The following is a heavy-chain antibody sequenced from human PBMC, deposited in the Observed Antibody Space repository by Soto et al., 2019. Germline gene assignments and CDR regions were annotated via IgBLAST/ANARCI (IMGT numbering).Heavy chain of an antibody. J-gene: IGHJ3*02. CDR1: GYSFTSYW. Sequence: GESLKISCKGSGYSFTSYWIGWVRQMPGKGLEWMGIIYPGDPDTRYSPSFQGQVTISADKSISTAYLQWSSLEASDTAMYYCARRELHDAFDIWGQGTMVTVSS. CDR3: ARRELHDAFDI. D-gene: IGHD1-26*01. CDR2: IYPGDPDT. V-gene: IGHV5-51*01.